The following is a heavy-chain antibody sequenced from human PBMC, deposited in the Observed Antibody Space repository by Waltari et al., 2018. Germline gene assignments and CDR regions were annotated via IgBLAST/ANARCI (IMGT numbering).Heavy chain of an antibody. CDR2: IYYSGST. CDR3: ARDDVVVVPAAPKLYYYYGMDV. V-gene: IGHV4-59*01. J-gene: IGHJ6*02. Sequence: QVQLQESGPGLVKPSETLSLTCTVPGGSISSYYWSWIRQPHGKGREWIGYIYYSGSTNYNPSLKSRVTISVDTSKNQFSLKLSSVTAADTAVYYCARDDVVVVPAAPKLYYYYGMDVWGQETTVTVSS. CDR1: GGSISSYY. D-gene: IGHD2-2*01.